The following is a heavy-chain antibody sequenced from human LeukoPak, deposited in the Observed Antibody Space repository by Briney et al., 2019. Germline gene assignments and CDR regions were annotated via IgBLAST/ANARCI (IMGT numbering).Heavy chain of an antibody. CDR1: GGSISSYY. D-gene: IGHD3-10*01. J-gene: IGHJ6*03. CDR3: ARDLYYGSETGYYYYYYMDV. Sequence: SETLSLTCTVSGGSISSYYWSWIRQPPGKGLEWIGYIYYSGSTNYNPSLKSRVTISADTSKNQFSLKLSSVTAADTAVYYCARDLYYGSETGYYYYYYMDVWGKGTTVTISS. V-gene: IGHV4-59*12. CDR2: IYYSGST.